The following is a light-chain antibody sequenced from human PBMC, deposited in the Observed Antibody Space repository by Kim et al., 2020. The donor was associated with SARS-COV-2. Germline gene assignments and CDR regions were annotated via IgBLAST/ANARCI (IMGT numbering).Light chain of an antibody. Sequence: DIVMTQSPESLAVSLGERATINCKSSQSVLYTSEKKNYIAWYQQKAGQPPKLLIYWASTRESGVPERFSGSGSGTDFTLTISSLQAEDVAVYYCQQYYINPRTFGPGTKVDIK. J-gene: IGKJ1*01. CDR2: WAS. CDR3: QQYYINPRT. CDR1: QSVLYTSEKKNY. V-gene: IGKV4-1*01.